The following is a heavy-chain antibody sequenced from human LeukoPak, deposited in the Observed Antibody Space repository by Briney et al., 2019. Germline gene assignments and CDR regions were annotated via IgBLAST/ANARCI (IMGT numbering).Heavy chain of an antibody. J-gene: IGHJ4*02. CDR1: AGSFSGYY. CDR2: INHSGST. Sequence: SETLSLTCAVYAGSFSGYYWSWIRQPPGKGLEWIGEINHSGSTNYNPSLKSRVTISVDTSKNQFSLKLSSVTAADTAVYYCARMGPYDPLDYWGQGTLVTVSS. D-gene: IGHD2-8*01. V-gene: IGHV4-34*01. CDR3: ARMGPYDPLDY.